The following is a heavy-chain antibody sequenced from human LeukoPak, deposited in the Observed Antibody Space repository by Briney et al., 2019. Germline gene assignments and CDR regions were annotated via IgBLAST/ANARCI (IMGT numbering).Heavy chain of an antibody. CDR3: ARATYYYDSSGYYYVYSGDAFDI. V-gene: IGHV4-31*03. D-gene: IGHD3-22*01. J-gene: IGHJ3*02. Sequence: SETLSLTCTVSGGSISSGGYYWSWTRQHPGKGLEWIGYIYYSGSTYYNPSLKSRVTISVDTSKNQFSLKLSSVTAADTAVYYCARATYYYDSSGYYYVYSGDAFDIWGQGTMVTVSS. CDR2: IYYSGST. CDR1: GGSISSGGYY.